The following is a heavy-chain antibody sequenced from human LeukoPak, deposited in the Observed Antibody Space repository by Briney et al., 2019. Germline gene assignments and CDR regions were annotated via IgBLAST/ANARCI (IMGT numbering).Heavy chain of an antibody. J-gene: IGHJ4*02. CDR3: ARGGYCSSASCYVSSR. CDR2: IYHSGST. D-gene: IGHD2-2*01. CDR1: GGSIISSNW. Sequence: PSGTLSPTCCVSGGSIISSNWWSWVRQPPGKGLEWIGEIYHSGSTDYNPSLKSRVTISVDKSKSQFSLELTSVTAADTALYYCARGGYCSSASCYVSSRRGQGTLVAVS. V-gene: IGHV4-4*02.